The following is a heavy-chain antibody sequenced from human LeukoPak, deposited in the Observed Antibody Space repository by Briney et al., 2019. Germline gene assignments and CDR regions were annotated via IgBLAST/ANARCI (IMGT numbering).Heavy chain of an antibody. CDR3: AKLSYYYYGMDV. V-gene: IGHV4-31*03. Sequence: PSQTLSLTCTVSGGSISSGGYYWSWIRQHPGKGLEWIGYIYYSGSTYYNPSLKSRVTISVDTSKNQFSLKLSSVIAADTAVYYCAKLSYYYYGMDVWGQGTTVTVSS. CDR2: IYYSGST. CDR1: GGSISSGGYY. J-gene: IGHJ6*02.